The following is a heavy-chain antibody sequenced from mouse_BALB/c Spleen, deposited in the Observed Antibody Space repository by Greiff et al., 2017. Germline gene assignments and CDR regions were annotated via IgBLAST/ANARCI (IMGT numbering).Heavy chain of an antibody. CDR3: ARSAWDGWYFDV. D-gene: IGHD4-1*01. CDR2: IDPANGNT. CDR1: GFNIKDTY. J-gene: IGHJ1*01. Sequence: VQLQQSGAELVKPGASVKLSCTASGFNIKDTYMHWVKQRPEQGLEWIGRIDPANGNTKYDPKFQGKATITADTSSNTAYLQLSSLTSEDTAVYYCARSAWDGWYFDVWGAGTTVTVSS. V-gene: IGHV14-3*02.